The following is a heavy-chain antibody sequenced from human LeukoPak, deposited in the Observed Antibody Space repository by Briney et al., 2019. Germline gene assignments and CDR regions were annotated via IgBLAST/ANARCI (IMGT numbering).Heavy chain of an antibody. Sequence: SETLSLTCAVSGYSISSGYYWGWIRQPPGKGLEWIGSIYHSGSTYYNPSLKSRVTISVDTSKNQFSLKLSSVTAADTAVYYCARCSSSWYYFDYWGQGTLVTVSS. J-gene: IGHJ4*02. CDR2: IYHSGST. CDR3: ARCSSSWYYFDY. V-gene: IGHV4-38-2*01. CDR1: GYSISSGYY. D-gene: IGHD6-13*01.